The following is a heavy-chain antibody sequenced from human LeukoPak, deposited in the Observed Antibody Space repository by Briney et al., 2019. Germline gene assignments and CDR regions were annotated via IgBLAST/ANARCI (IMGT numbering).Heavy chain of an antibody. J-gene: IGHJ4*02. V-gene: IGHV3-30-3*01. D-gene: IGHD1-26*01. CDR2: IAYDGSNK. CDR3: ARDLSGKYCVDS. Sequence: VXXAPGKXXXXVAVIAYDGSNKYYADSVKGRFTISRDNSKNTLSLQMNSLRAEDTAVYYCARDLSGKYCVDSWGQGTLVTVSS.